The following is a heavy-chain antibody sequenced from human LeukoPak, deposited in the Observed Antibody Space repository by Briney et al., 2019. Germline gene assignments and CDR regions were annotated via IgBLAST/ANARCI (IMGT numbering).Heavy chain of an antibody. CDR2: IIPILGIA. Sequence: RASVTVSCKASGGTFSSYAISWVRQAPGQGLEWMGRIIPILGIANYAQKFQGRVTITADKSTSTAYMELSSLRSEDTAVYYCARLVYGFDDFDYWGQGTLVTVSS. D-gene: IGHD5/OR15-5a*01. J-gene: IGHJ4*02. V-gene: IGHV1-69*04. CDR1: GGTFSSYA. CDR3: ARLVYGFDDFDY.